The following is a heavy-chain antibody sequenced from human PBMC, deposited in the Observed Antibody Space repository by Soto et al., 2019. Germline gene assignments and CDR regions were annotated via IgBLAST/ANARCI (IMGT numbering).Heavy chain of an antibody. CDR2: INAGNGNT. CDR3: ARAXNDSSAYYRHYYYGMEV. CDR1: GSPFTSYG. J-gene: IGHJ6*01. D-gene: IGHD3-22*01. Sequence: VVSVKMFSKASGSPFTSYGLPWMRQAPGQRLEWTGWINAGNGNTKYSEKFQGRVTITRGTSASTAYLELSSLRSEDTAVYYCARAXNDSSAYYRHYYYGMEVWGQGTTVGVCS. V-gene: IGHV1-3*01.